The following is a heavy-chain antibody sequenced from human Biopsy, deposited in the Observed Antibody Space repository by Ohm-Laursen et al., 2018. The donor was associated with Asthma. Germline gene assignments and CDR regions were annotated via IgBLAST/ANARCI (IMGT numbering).Heavy chain of an antibody. Sequence: GTLSLTCSPSSGSGGYMRSGNYYWGWIRQPPGKGLEWIGSIYYSGTTSYNPSLEGRLTVSADTSKNQFSLKLTSVTAADTAVYYCVRGSSSWHHGPFHYYYGLDVWGQGTTATVSS. D-gene: IGHD6-13*01. J-gene: IGHJ6*02. CDR1: GGYMRSGNYY. CDR3: VRGSSSWHHGPFHYYYGLDV. V-gene: IGHV4-39*01. CDR2: IYYSGTT.